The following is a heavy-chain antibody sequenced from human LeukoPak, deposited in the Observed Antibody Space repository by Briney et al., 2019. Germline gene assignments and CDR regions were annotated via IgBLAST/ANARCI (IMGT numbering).Heavy chain of an antibody. CDR1: GGTFSSYA. CDR2: IIPIFGTA. D-gene: IGHD6-25*01. Sequence: GASVKVSCKASGGTFSSYAISWVRQAPGQGLEWMGGIIPIFGTANYAQKFQGRVTITADESTSTAYMELSSLRSEDTAVYYCAREAAAGDYYYYGMDVWGQGTTVTVSS. V-gene: IGHV1-69*13. CDR3: AREAAAGDYYYYGMDV. J-gene: IGHJ6*02.